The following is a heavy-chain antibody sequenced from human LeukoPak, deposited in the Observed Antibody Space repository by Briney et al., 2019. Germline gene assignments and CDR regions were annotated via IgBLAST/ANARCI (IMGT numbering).Heavy chain of an antibody. CDR1: GGSISSYY. V-gene: IGHV4-59*08. CDR3: ARSITMVRGVIQYYFDY. D-gene: IGHD3-10*01. J-gene: IGHJ4*02. Sequence: PSETLSLTCTVSGGSISSYYWSWIRQPPGKGLEWIGSIYHSGSTYYNPSLKSRVTISVDTSKNQFSLKLSSVTAADTAVYYCARSITMVRGVIQYYFDYWGQGTLVTVSS. CDR2: IYHSGST.